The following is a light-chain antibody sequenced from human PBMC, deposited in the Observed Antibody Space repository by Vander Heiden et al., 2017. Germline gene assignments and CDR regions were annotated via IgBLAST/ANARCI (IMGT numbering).Light chain of an antibody. CDR3: QQDNNYPWT. CDR2: GAS. V-gene: IGKV3-15*01. Sequence: EIVMTQSPATLSVSPGERATLSCRASQSVSSNLAWYQQKPGQAPRLLIYGASTRATGIPARFSGSGSGTEFTLTISSLQSEDFAVYYCQQDNNYPWTFGQGTKVEIK. J-gene: IGKJ1*01. CDR1: QSVSSN.